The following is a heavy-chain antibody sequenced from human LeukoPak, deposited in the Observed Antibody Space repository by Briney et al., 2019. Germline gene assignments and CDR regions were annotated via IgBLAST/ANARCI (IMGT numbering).Heavy chain of an antibody. CDR1: GGSISGSNC. Sequence: SETLSLTCAVSGGSISGSNCWSWVRQPPRKGLEWIGEICPGGTTNYNPSLWSRVTISVDTSKNQFSLKLSSVTAADTAIYYCANLVYSNTYWGQGTLVTVSS. CDR3: ANLVYSNTY. J-gene: IGHJ4*02. D-gene: IGHD1-26*01. V-gene: IGHV4-4*02. CDR2: ICPGGTT.